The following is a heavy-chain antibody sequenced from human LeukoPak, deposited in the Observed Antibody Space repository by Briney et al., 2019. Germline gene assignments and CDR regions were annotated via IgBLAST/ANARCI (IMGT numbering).Heavy chain of an antibody. D-gene: IGHD3-10*01. V-gene: IGHV4-30-4*01. CDR1: GGSISSGDYY. J-gene: IGHJ4*02. CDR2: IYYSGST. CDR3: ARVLYGSGSIKDYFDY. Sequence: SETLSLTCTVSGGSISSGDYYWSWIRQPPGKGLEWIGYIYYSGSTYYNPSLKSRVTISVDTSKNQFSLKLSSVTAADTAVYYCARVLYGSGSIKDYFDYWGQGTLVTVSS.